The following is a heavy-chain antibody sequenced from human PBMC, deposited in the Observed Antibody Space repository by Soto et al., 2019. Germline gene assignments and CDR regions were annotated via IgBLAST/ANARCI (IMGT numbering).Heavy chain of an antibody. CDR3: AKVLTDIVVVVAATHDAFDI. CDR1: GFTFSSYA. J-gene: IGHJ3*02. D-gene: IGHD2-15*01. CDR2: ISGSGGST. V-gene: IGHV3-23*01. Sequence: PGGSLRLSCAASGFTFSSYAMSWVRQAPGKGLEWVSAISGSGGSTYYADSVKGRFTISRDNSKNTLYLQMKSLRAEDTAVYYCAKVLTDIVVVVAATHDAFDIWGQGTMVTVSS.